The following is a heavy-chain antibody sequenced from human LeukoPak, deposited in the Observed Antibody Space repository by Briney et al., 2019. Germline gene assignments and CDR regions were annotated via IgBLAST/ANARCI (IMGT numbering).Heavy chain of an antibody. CDR3: ARVRGNRGKYFDY. CDR2: INHSGST. V-gene: IGHV4-34*01. Sequence: SETLSLTCAVYGGSFSGYYWSWIRQPSGKGLEWIGEINHSGSTNYNPSLKSRVTISVDTSKNQFSLKLSSVTAADTAVYYCARVRGNRGKYFDYWGEGRLVTVSS. D-gene: IGHD3-16*01. J-gene: IGHJ4*02. CDR1: GGSFSGYY.